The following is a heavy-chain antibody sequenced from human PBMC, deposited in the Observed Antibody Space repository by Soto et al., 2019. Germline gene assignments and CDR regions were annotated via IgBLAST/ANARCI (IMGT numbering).Heavy chain of an antibody. CDR2: IYYSGST. D-gene: IGHD5-18*01. J-gene: IGHJ6*02. CDR3: ARGVGTYSYDDGMDV. CDR1: GGSISSGGYY. Sequence: SETLSLTCTVSGGSISSGGYYWSWIRQHPGKGLEWIGYIYYSGSTYYNPSLKSRVTISVDTSKNQFSLKLSSVTAADTAVYYCARGVGTYSYDDGMDVWGQGTTVTVSS. V-gene: IGHV4-31*03.